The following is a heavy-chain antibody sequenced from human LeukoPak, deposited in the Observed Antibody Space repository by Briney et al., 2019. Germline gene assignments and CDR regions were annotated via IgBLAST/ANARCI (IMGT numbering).Heavy chain of an antibody. V-gene: IGHV4-59*01. CDR1: GGSISSYY. D-gene: IGHD3-10*01. CDR3: ARGSGFADY. J-gene: IGHJ4*02. Sequence: SETLSLTCTVSGGSISSYYWSWIRQPPGRGLEWIGYIYYSGSTNYNPSLKSRATISVDTSKNQFSLKLSSVAAADTAAYYCARGSGFADYWGQGTLVTVSS. CDR2: IYYSGST.